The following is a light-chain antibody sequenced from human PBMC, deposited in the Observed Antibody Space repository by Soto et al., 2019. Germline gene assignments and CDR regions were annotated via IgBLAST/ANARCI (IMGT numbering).Light chain of an antibody. J-gene: IGKJ1*01. Sequence: DIQMTQSPSTLSASVGDRVTITCRASQSISSWLAWYQQKPGKAPNLLIYDASVLESGVPSRFSGSGSGTEFTLTICSLQPDDFATYYCQQYNSYSRTFGQGT. CDR1: QSISSW. CDR2: DAS. V-gene: IGKV1-5*01. CDR3: QQYNSYSRT.